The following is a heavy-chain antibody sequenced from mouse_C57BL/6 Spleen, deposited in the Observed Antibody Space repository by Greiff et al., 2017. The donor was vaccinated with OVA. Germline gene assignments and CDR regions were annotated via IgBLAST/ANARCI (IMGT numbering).Heavy chain of an antibody. CDR2: ISSGGSYT. CDR1: GFTFSSYG. CDR3: ARQDRDFDY. V-gene: IGHV5-6*01. J-gene: IGHJ2*01. Sequence: EVKLVESGGDLVKPGGSLTLSCAASGFTFSSYGMSWVRQTPDKRLEWVATISSGGSYTYYPDSVKGRFTISRDKAKNTLYLQMSSLKAEDTAMYYCARQDRDFDYWGQGTTLTVSS.